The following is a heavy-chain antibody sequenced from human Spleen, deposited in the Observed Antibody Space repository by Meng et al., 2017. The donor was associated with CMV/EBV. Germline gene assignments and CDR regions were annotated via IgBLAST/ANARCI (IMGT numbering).Heavy chain of an antibody. V-gene: IGHV3-21*01. CDR1: FSSYS. J-gene: IGHJ4*02. Sequence: FSSYSMNWVRQAPGKGLEWVSSISSSSSYIYYADSVKGRFTISRDNAKNSLYLQMNSLRAEDTAVYYCARGKPPLYYYDSSGDPGFDYWGQGTLVTVSS. D-gene: IGHD3-22*01. CDR3: ARGKPPLYYYDSSGDPGFDY. CDR2: ISSSSSYI.